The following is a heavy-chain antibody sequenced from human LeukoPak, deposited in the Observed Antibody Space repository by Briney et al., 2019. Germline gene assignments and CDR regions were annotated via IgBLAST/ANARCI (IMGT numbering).Heavy chain of an antibody. CDR1: GFTFSSYS. CDR3: ARPGDFWSGYLDP. D-gene: IGHD3-3*01. V-gene: IGHV3-21*01. CDR2: ISSSSSYI. Sequence: GGSLRLSCAASGFTFSSYSMNWVRQAPGKGLEWDSSISSSSSYIYYADSVKGRFTISRDNAKNSLYLQMNSLRAEDTAVYYCARPGDFWSGYLDPWGQGTLVTVSS. J-gene: IGHJ5*02.